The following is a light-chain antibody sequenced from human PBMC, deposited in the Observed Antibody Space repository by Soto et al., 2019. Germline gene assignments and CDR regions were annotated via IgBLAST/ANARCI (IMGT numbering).Light chain of an antibody. CDR3: QQYHSYPRT. Sequence: IQMTQSPSTLSGSVGDRVTITCRASQDISNYLAWYQQKPGKAPTLLIYAASTLQSGVPSRFSGSGSGTDFTLTISSLQSEDLATYYCQQYHSYPRTFGQGTKVDIK. CDR1: QDISNY. V-gene: IGKV1-8*01. J-gene: IGKJ1*01. CDR2: AAS.